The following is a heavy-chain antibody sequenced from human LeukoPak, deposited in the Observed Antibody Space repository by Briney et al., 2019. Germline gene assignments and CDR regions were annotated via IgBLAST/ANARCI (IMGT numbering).Heavy chain of an antibody. CDR3: AGSTVTTDIDY. V-gene: IGHV4-34*01. Sequence: PSETLSLTCAVCGGSFSGYYWSWIRQPPGKGLEWIGEINHSGSTNYNPSLKSRVTISVDTSKNQFSLKLSSVTAADTAVYYCAGSTVTTDIDYWGQGTLVTVSS. CDR1: GGSFSGYY. D-gene: IGHD4-17*01. J-gene: IGHJ4*02. CDR2: INHSGST.